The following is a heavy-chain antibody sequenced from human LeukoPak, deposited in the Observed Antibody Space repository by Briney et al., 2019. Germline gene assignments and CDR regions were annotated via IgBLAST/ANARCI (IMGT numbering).Heavy chain of an antibody. CDR1: GFTFSTYA. D-gene: IGHD5-12*01. CDR2: ISGTGDST. CDR3: AKHYSRYDYDLPFY. V-gene: IGHV3-23*01. Sequence: GGSLRLSCGASGFTFSTYAMSWVRQAPGKGLERVSAISGTGDSTYYVDSVKGRFTISRDNSKNTLYLQMNSLRAEDTAVYYCAKHYSRYDYDLPFYWGQGTLVTVSS. J-gene: IGHJ4*02.